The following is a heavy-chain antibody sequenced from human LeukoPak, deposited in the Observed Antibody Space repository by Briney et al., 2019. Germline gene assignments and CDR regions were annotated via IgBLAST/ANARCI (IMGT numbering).Heavy chain of an antibody. CDR2: IIPILGIA. CDR1: GGTFSGYA. Sequence: SVKVSCKASGGTFSGYAISWVRQAPGQGLEWMGRIIPILGIANYAQKFQGRVTITADKSTSTAYMELSSLRSEDTAVYFCARVLYISVWYLGYWGQGTLVTVSS. D-gene: IGHD6-19*01. CDR3: ARVLYISVWYLGY. J-gene: IGHJ4*02. V-gene: IGHV1-69*04.